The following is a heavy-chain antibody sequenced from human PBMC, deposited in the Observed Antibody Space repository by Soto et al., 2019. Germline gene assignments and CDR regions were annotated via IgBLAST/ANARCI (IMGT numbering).Heavy chain of an antibody. V-gene: IGHV4-34*01. Sequence: SETLSLTCAVYGGSFSGYYWSWIRQPPGKGLEWIGEINHSGSTNYNPSLKSRVTISVDTSKNQFSLKLSSVTAADTAVYYCARGLHKERKTYSSSASEYWGQGTLVTVSS. J-gene: IGHJ4*02. CDR2: INHSGST. D-gene: IGHD6-6*01. CDR3: ARGLHKERKTYSSSASEY. CDR1: GGSFSGYY.